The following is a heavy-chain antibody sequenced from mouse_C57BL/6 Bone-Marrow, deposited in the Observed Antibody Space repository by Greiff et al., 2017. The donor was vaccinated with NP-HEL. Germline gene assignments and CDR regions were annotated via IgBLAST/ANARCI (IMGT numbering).Heavy chain of an antibody. CDR1: GFTFTDYY. V-gene: IGHV7-3*01. CDR2: IRNKASGYTT. D-gene: IGHD2-4*01. J-gene: IGHJ4*01. Sequence: EVKVEESGGGLVQPGGSLSLSCAASGFTFTDYYMNWVRQPPGKALEWLGFIRNKASGYTTEYSASVKGRFTISRDNSQSILYLQMNALRAEDSATYYCARSIYYDYADDPFYAMDYWGQGTSVTVSS. CDR3: ARSIYYDYADDPFYAMDY.